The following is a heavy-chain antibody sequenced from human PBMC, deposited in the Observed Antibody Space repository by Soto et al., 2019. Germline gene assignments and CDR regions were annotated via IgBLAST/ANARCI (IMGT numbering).Heavy chain of an antibody. CDR1: GGTFSSYR. CDR3: ARDSGAKLSSS. CDR2: IVPIYRTA. V-gene: IGHV1-69*13. D-gene: IGHD6-13*01. Sequence: SVKVSCKASGGTFSSYRINWVRQAPGQGLEWVGGIVPIYRTAVYAQKFQGRVTITADESARTAYLEVRSLKSQDTAVYYCARDSGAKLSSSWGQGTLVTVSS. J-gene: IGHJ4*02.